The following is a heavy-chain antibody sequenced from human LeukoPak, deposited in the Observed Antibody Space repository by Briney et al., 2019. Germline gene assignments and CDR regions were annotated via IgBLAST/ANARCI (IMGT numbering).Heavy chain of an antibody. CDR1: GFTFSSYA. Sequence: SGGSLRLSCAASGFTFSSYAMSWVRQAPGKGLEWVSSISGNGGSTYYAVSVQGRFTISRDNSKNTLDLQMNSLRADDTAVYFCGRTYDILTFFDYWGQGTLVTVSS. CDR2: ISGNGGST. CDR3: GRTYDILTFFDY. J-gene: IGHJ4*02. V-gene: IGHV3-23*01. D-gene: IGHD3-9*01.